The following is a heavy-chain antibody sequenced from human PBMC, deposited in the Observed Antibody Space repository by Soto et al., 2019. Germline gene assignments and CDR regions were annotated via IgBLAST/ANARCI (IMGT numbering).Heavy chain of an antibody. V-gene: IGHV3-48*04. J-gene: IGHJ4*02. CDR3: ARDEDGTYEFDY. Sequence: EVQLVESGGGLVQPGGSLRLSCAASGFTFTSFGMTWVRQAPGRGLEWVSHINSGGSVILYADSVKGRVTISRDISKNPLYLEMNSLRADDTAVYFCARDEDGTYEFDYWGQGTLVTVSS. D-gene: IGHD3-22*01. CDR1: GFTFTSFG. CDR2: INSGGSVI.